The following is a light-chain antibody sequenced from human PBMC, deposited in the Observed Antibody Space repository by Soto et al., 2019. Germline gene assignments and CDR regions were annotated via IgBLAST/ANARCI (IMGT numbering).Light chain of an antibody. J-gene: IGLJ3*02. Sequence: QSVLTQPASVSGSPGQSITISCTGTSSDVGGYNSVSWYQQHPGKAPKLMIYEVTNRPSGVSNRFSGSKSGNTASLTISGLQAEDEADYYCSSYTSSTWVFGGGTQLTVL. V-gene: IGLV2-14*01. CDR1: SSDVGGYNS. CDR2: EVT. CDR3: SSYTSSTWV.